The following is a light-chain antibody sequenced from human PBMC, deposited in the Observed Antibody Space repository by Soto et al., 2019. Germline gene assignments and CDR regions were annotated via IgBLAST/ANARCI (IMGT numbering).Light chain of an antibody. CDR2: SSY. CDR3: AAWDDSLXXI. CDR1: SSNIGSNT. Sequence: QSVLTQPPSVSGTPGQRVTISCSGSSSNIGSNTVNWYQQFPGTAPRLLIYSSYQRPSGVPDRFSGSQSGTSASLAISGLQSDDEADYYCAAWDDSLXXIFGGGTXLT. J-gene: IGLJ7*01. V-gene: IGLV1-44*01.